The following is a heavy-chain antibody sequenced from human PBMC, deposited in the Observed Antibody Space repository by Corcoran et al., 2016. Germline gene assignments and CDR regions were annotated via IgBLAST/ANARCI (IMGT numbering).Heavy chain of an antibody. Sequence: QVQLVESGGGVVQPGRSLRLSCAASGFTFSSYGMHWVRQAPGKGLEWVAVIWYDGSNKYYADSVKGRFTISRDNSKNTLYLQMNSLRAEDTAVYYCARAGYCSSTSCYPFDYWGQGTLVTVSS. J-gene: IGHJ4*02. CDR2: IWYDGSNK. CDR3: ARAGYCSSTSCYPFDY. CDR1: GFTFSSYG. V-gene: IGHV3-33*01. D-gene: IGHD2-2*01.